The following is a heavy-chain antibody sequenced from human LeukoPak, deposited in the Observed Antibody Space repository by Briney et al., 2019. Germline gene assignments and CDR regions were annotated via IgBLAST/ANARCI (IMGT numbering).Heavy chain of an antibody. D-gene: IGHD2-21*02. V-gene: IGHV1-69*05. CDR1: GGTFSSYA. J-gene: IGHJ4*02. CDR3: ARETPCGGDCYSSH. Sequence: ASVKVSCKASGGTFSSYAISWVRQAPGQGLEWMGGIIPIFGTANYAQKFQGRVTITTDESTSTAYMELSSLRPEDTAVYYCARETPCGGDCYSSHWGQGTLVTVSS. CDR2: IIPIFGTA.